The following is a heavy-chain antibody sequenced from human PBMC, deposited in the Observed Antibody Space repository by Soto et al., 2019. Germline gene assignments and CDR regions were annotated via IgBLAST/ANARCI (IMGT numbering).Heavy chain of an antibody. CDR2: ISASNGNT. J-gene: IGHJ4*02. Sequence: AASVKVSCKESGYSFTSYYMNWVRQAPGQGLEWMGWISASNGNTNYAQKLQGRVTMTTDTSTSTAYMELRSLRSDDTAVYYCAMDPTKSTGRDYWGQGTLLTVSS. V-gene: IGHV1-18*04. D-gene: IGHD1-26*01. CDR3: AMDPTKSTGRDY. CDR1: GYSFTSYY.